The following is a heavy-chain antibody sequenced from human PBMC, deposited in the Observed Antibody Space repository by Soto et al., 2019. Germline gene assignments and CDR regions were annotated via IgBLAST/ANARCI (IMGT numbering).Heavy chain of an antibody. CDR1: GFSLTTNGEG. Sequence: QITLKESGPTLVTPTQTLTLTCIFSGFSLTTNGEGVGWIRQPPGKSLEWLALIYWDDDKRYDSSLKNRLTITKDTSKNQVVLTMTNMDPIDTATYYCAHRRTRTSGRDDAYDVWGQGTVVTVSS. D-gene: IGHD3-10*01. V-gene: IGHV2-5*05. J-gene: IGHJ3*01. CDR2: IYWDDDK. CDR3: AHRRTRTSGRDDAYDV.